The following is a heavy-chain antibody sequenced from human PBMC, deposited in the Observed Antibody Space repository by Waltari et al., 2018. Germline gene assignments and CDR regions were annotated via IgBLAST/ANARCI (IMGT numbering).Heavy chain of an antibody. J-gene: IGHJ4*02. CDR1: GYTFTGYY. Sequence: QVQLVQSGAEVKKPGASVKVSCKASGYTFTGYYMHWVRQAPGQGLEWRGWINPNSGGTNYAQKFQGRFTMTRDTSISTAYMELSRLRSDDTAVYYCVRCSARLARTFDYWGQGTLVTVSS. V-gene: IGHV1-2*02. CDR2: INPNSGGT. D-gene: IGHD1-1*01. CDR3: VRCSARLARTFDY.